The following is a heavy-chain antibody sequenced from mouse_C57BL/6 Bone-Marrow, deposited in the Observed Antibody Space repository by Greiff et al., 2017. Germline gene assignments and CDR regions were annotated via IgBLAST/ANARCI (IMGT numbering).Heavy chain of an antibody. CDR3: AREDAYYYGSSLYFDY. CDR1: GYTFTSYW. V-gene: IGHV1-55*01. D-gene: IGHD1-1*01. Sequence: QVQLQQPGAELVKPGASVKMSCKASGYTFTSYWITWVKQRPGQGLEWIGDIYPGSGSTNYNEKFKSKATLTADTSSSTAYMQLSSLTSEDSAVYYCAREDAYYYGSSLYFDYWGQGTTLTVSS. J-gene: IGHJ2*01. CDR2: IYPGSGST.